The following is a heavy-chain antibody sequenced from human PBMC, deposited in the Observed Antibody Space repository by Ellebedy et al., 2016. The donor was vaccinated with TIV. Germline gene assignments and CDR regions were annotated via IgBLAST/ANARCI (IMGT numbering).Heavy chain of an antibody. J-gene: IGHJ5*02. CDR3: ARSDNHSVWFGELGWFDP. CDR1: GASISSSSYY. CDR2: IYYSGRT. D-gene: IGHD3-10*01. V-gene: IGHV4-39*01. Sequence: SETLSLTCTVSGASISSSSYYWGWIRQPPGQGLVWIGSIYYSGRTYYNPSLKSRVTISVDTSKNQFSLKLSSVTAADTAVYYCARSDNHSVWFGELGWFDPWGQGTLVTVSS.